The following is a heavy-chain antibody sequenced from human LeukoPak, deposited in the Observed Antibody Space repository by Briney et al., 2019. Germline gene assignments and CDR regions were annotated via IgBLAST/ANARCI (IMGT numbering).Heavy chain of an antibody. D-gene: IGHD2-2*01. V-gene: IGHV1-18*01. CDR2: ISAYNGNT. J-gene: IGHJ4*02. CDR3: ARMCSSTSCYD. Sequence: ASVKVSCKASGYTFTSHGISWVRQAPGQGLEWMGWISAYNGNTNYAQRLQGRVTMTTDTSTSTAYMELRSLRSDDTAVYYCARMCSSTSCYDWGQGTLVTVSS. CDR1: GYTFTSHG.